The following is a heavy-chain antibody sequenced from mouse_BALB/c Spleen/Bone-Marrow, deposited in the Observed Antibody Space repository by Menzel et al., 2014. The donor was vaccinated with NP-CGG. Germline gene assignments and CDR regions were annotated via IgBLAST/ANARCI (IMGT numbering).Heavy chain of an antibody. CDR2: IWSGGST. J-gene: IGHJ4*01. CDR1: GVSSTSYG. V-gene: IGHV2-5*01. Sequence: QVQLQQPGPGLVQPSQSLSITCTVSGVSSTSYGINWVRQSPGKGLEWLGVIWSGGSTDYNTTFMSRLSITKDSSKSQVFFKMNSLQADDTAIYYCANGGGYAMDYWGQGTSVTVSS. CDR3: ANGGGYAMDY.